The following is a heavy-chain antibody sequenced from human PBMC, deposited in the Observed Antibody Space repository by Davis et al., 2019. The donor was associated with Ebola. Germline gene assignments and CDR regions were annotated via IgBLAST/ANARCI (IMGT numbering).Heavy chain of an antibody. CDR1: GYTFTSYG. CDR3: ARGRYCSGGSCYLNWFDP. Sequence: ASVKVSCKASGYTFTSYGISWVRQAPGQGLEWMGWISAYNGNTNYAQKLQGRVTMTTDTSTSTAYMELRSLRSDDTAVYYCARGRYCSGGSCYLNWFDPWGQGTLVTVSS. D-gene: IGHD2-15*01. J-gene: IGHJ5*02. V-gene: IGHV1-18*01. CDR2: ISAYNGNT.